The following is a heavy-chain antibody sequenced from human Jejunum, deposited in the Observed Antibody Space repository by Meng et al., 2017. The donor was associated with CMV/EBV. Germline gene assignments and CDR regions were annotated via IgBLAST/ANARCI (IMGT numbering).Heavy chain of an antibody. CDR1: SSYG. J-gene: IGHJ3*02. Sequence: SSYGMHWVRQAPGKGLEWVAFIRYDGSNKYYADSVKGRFTISRDNSKNTLYLQMNSLRAEDTAVYYCAKDLRCSSTSCYWYAFDIWGQGTMVTVSS. D-gene: IGHD2-2*01. V-gene: IGHV3-30*02. CDR3: AKDLRCSSTSCYWYAFDI. CDR2: IRYDGSNK.